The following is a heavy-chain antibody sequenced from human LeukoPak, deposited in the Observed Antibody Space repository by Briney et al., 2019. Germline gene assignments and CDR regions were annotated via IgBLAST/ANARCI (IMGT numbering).Heavy chain of an antibody. CDR2: IIPILGIA. D-gene: IGHD6-19*01. V-gene: IGHV1-69*04. CDR1: GGTFSSYA. J-gene: IGHJ5*02. Sequence: GASVKVSCKASGGTFSSYAISWVRQAPGQGLEWMGRIIPILGIANYAQKFQGRVTITADKSTSTAYMELSSLRSEDTAVYYCASGAVAGINWFDPWGQGTLVTVSS. CDR3: ASGAVAGINWFDP.